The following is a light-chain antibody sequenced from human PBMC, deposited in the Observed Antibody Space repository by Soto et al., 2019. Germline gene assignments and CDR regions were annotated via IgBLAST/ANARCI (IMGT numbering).Light chain of an antibody. Sequence: QSALTQPASVSGSPGQSITVSCTGSSSDVGSYNLVSWYQQYPGKAPKLMVYDVSNRPSGVSNRFSGSKSGNTASLTISGIQAEDEADYYCSSFTVSSSVIFGGGTKLTVL. V-gene: IGLV2-14*02. CDR3: SSFTVSSSVI. CDR2: DVS. CDR1: SSDVGSYNL. J-gene: IGLJ2*01.